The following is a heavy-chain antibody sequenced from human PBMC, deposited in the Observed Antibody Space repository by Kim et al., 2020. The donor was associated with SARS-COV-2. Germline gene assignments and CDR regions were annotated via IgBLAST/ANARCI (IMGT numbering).Heavy chain of an antibody. V-gene: IGHV3-23*01. CDR2: INYKGDAA. J-gene: IGHJ5*02. Sequence: GGSLRLSCAASGFSFSTYAMSWVRQAPGKGLEWVSTINYKGDAAWYGDSVKGRFTMSRDNSRDTLFLQMNSLRAEDTAIYYCAKAKGQPGSGWFDPWGQGTLVTVSS. CDR3: AKAKGQPGSGWFDP. CDR1: GFSFSTYA.